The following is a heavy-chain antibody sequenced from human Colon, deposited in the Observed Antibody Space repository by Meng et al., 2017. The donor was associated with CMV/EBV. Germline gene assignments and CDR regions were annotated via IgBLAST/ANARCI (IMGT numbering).Heavy chain of an antibody. CDR2: IYYSGST. CDR3: ARGGVVPAARTESYYYYYGMDV. D-gene: IGHD2-2*01. J-gene: IGHJ6*02. CDR1: GGSISSYY. V-gene: IGHV4-59*13. Sequence: SETLSLTCTVSGGSISSYYWSWIRQPPGKGLEWIGYIYYSGSTNYNPSLKSRVTISVDTSKNQFSLKLSSVTAADTAVYYCARGGVVPAARTESYYYYYGMDVWGQGTTATVSS.